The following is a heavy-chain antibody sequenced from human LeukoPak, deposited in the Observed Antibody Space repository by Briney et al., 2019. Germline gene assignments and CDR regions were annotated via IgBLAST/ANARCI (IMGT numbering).Heavy chain of an antibody. CDR1: GDSISSYY. J-gene: IGHJ4*02. D-gene: IGHD5-18*01. CDR2: IYYSGST. Sequence: SETLSLTCTVSGDSISSYYWSWLRQPPGKGLEWIGYIYYSGSTNYNPSLKSRVTISVDTSKNQFSLKLSSVTAADTAVYYCARGGTAMVTIDYWGQGTLVTVSS. V-gene: IGHV4-59*01. CDR3: ARGGTAMVTIDY.